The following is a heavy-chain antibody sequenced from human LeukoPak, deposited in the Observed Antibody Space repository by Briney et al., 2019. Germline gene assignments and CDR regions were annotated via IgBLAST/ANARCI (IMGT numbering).Heavy chain of an antibody. V-gene: IGHV5-51*01. J-gene: IGHJ4*02. CDR2: IYPGDSDT. D-gene: IGHD3-22*01. Sequence: GESLKISCKGSGYSFTKYWIGWVRQMPGKGLEWMGMIYPGDSDTRYSPSFRGQVTISADKSISTAYLQWSSLKASDTAMYYCARTGDNYYSSGYYLDYWGQGSLVTVSS. CDR1: GYSFTKYW. CDR3: ARTGDNYYSSGYYLDY.